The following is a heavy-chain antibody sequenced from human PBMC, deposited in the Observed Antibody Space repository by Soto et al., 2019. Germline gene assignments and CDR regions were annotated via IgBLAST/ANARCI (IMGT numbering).Heavy chain of an antibody. CDR3: ATTVAYDAFDI. D-gene: IGHD4-17*01. Sequence: GGSLRLSCAASGFTFSSYGMHWVRQAPGKGLEWVAVIWYDGSNKYYADSVKGRFTISRDNSKNTLYLQMNSLRAEDTAVYYCATTVAYDAFDIWGQGTMVTVSS. CDR2: IWYDGSNK. J-gene: IGHJ3*02. V-gene: IGHV3-33*01. CDR1: GFTFSSYG.